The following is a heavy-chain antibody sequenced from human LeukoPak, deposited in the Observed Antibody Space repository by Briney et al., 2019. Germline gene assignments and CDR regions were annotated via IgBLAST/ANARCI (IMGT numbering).Heavy chain of an antibody. D-gene: IGHD3-22*01. V-gene: IGHV4-34*01. J-gene: IGHJ5*02. CDR1: GGSFSGYY. CDR3: ARTRNYYDSSSYYRGTFDP. Sequence: PSEPLSLTCEVSGGSFSGYYWSWIRQPPGKGLEWIGEINHRGSTNYNPSLKSRVTISVDTYKHQFSLKLSSVTAADTAVYYCARTRNYYDSSSYYRGTFDPWGQGTLVTVSS. CDR2: INHRGST.